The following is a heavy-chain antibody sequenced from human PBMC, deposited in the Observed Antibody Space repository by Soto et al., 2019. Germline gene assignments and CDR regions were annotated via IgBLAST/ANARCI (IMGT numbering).Heavy chain of an antibody. Sequence: PGGSLRLSCAASGFTFSSYSMHWVRQAPGKGLEWVAVIWYDGSNKYYADSVKGRFTISRDNSKNTLYLQMNSLRAEDTAVYFCARDDNPNPANGWYDAFDIWGQGTMVNVSS. J-gene: IGHJ3*02. V-gene: IGHV3-33*01. CDR1: GFTFSSYS. CDR2: IWYDGSNK. CDR3: ARDDNPNPANGWYDAFDI. D-gene: IGHD6-19*01.